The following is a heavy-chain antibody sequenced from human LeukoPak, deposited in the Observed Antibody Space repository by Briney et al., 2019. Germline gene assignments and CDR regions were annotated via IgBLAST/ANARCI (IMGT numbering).Heavy chain of an antibody. CDR3: ARDRSTGWYPLTFDY. Sequence: PGGSLRLSCAASGFTFSTSAMNWVRQAPGKGLEWVSSISSSSSYIYYADSVKGRFTISRDNAKNSLYLQMNSLRAEDTAVYYCARDRSTGWYPLTFDYWGQGTLVTVSS. CDR2: ISSSSSYI. CDR1: GFTFSTSA. J-gene: IGHJ4*02. D-gene: IGHD6-19*01. V-gene: IGHV3-21*01.